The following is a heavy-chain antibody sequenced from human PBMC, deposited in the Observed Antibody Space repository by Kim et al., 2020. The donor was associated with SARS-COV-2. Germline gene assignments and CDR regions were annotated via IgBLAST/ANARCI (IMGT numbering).Heavy chain of an antibody. CDR2: IYYSGST. V-gene: IGHV4-39*07. Sequence: SETLSLTCTVSGGSISSSSYYWGWIRQPPGEGLEWIGSIYYSGSTYYNPSLKSRVTISVDTSKNQFSLKLSSVTAADTAVYYCARTDSSGYYHDAFDIWGQGTMVTVSS. CDR1: GGSISSSSYY. CDR3: ARTDSSGYYHDAFDI. D-gene: IGHD3-22*01. J-gene: IGHJ3*02.